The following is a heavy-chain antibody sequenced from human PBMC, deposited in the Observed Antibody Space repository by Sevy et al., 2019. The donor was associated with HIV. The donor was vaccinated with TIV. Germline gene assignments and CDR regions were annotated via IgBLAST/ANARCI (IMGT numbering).Heavy chain of an antibody. Sequence: GGSLRLSCAASGFTFSSYGMHWVRQAPGKGLEWVAVIWYDGSNKYYADSVKGRFTISRDNSKNTLYLQMNSLRAEDTAVYYCARQMATIPPDDYYYGIDVWGQGTTVTVSS. CDR1: GFTFSSYG. D-gene: IGHD5-12*01. CDR2: IWYDGSNK. V-gene: IGHV3-33*01. CDR3: ARQMATIPPDDYYYGIDV. J-gene: IGHJ6*02.